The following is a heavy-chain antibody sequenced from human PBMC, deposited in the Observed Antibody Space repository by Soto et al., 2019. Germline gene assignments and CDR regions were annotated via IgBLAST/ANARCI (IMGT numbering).Heavy chain of an antibody. Sequence: PSETLSLTCTVSGGSISSSSYYWGWIRQPPGKGLEWIGSIYYSGSTYYNPSLKSRVTISVDTSKNQFSLKLSSVTAADTAVYYCARLSMVRISYYYYYYGMDVWGQGTTVT. CDR3: ARLSMVRISYYYYYYGMDV. D-gene: IGHD3-10*01. CDR1: GGSISSSSYY. V-gene: IGHV4-39*01. CDR2: IYYSGST. J-gene: IGHJ6*02.